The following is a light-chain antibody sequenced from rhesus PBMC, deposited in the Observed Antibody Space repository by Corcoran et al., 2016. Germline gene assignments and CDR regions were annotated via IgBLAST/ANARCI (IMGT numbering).Light chain of an antibody. Sequence: DIQMTQSPSSLSASVGDKVTITCQASQSLSSWLAWYQQKPGKAPKPLLYKASSLESGVPSRFSGSGSGTDCTLTISSLQPEEFATYYCQQYNSALTFGGGTKVELK. CDR1: QSLSSW. CDR3: QQYNSALT. CDR2: KAS. V-gene: IGKV1-16*01. J-gene: IGKJ4*01.